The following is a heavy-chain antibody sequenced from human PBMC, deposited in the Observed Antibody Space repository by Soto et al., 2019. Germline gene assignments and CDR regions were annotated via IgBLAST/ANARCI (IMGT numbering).Heavy chain of an antibody. J-gene: IGHJ6*02. D-gene: IGHD3-3*01. CDR3: ARDEGITIFGVVITHRIYGMDV. CDR2: ISYDGSNK. Sequence: GGSLRLSCAASGFTFSSYAMHWVRQAQGKGLEWVAVISYDGSNKYYADSVKGRFTISRDNSKNTLYLQMNSLRAEDTAVYYCARDEGITIFGVVITHRIYGMDVWGQGTTVTVSS. CDR1: GFTFSSYA. V-gene: IGHV3-30-3*01.